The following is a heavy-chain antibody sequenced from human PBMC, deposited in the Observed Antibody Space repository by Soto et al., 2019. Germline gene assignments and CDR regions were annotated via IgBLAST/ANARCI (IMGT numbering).Heavy chain of an antibody. CDR2: ISSSSSYI. J-gene: IGHJ6*02. Sequence: GGSLRLSCAASGFTFSSYAMSWVRQAPGKGLEWVSSISSSSSYIYYADSVKGRFTISRDNAKNSLYLQMNSLRAEDTAVYYCAREVSSSWSSMDVWGQGTTVTVSS. V-gene: IGHV3-21*01. CDR1: GFTFSSYA. CDR3: AREVSSSWSSMDV. D-gene: IGHD6-13*01.